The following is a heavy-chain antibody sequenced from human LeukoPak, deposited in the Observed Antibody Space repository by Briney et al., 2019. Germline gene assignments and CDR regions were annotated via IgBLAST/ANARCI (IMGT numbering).Heavy chain of an antibody. Sequence: PGGSLRLSCAASGFTFSSYWMSWVRQAPGKGLEWVANIKQDGSEKYYVDSVKGRFTISRDNAKNSLYLQMNSLRAEDTAVYYCARDQSSGWYYFDYWGQGTLVTVSS. CDR3: ARDQSSGWYYFDY. D-gene: IGHD6-19*01. CDR1: GFTFSSYW. J-gene: IGHJ4*02. V-gene: IGHV3-7*03. CDR2: IKQDGSEK.